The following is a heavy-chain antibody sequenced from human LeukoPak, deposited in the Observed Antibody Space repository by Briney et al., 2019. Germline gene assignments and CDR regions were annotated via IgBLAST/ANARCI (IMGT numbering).Heavy chain of an antibody. CDR2: ISGSGGST. CDR3: ATNSRYFDWLYDY. CDR1: GFTFSSYA. V-gene: IGHV3-23*01. D-gene: IGHD3-9*01. J-gene: IGHJ4*02. Sequence: GGSLRLSCAASGFTFSSYAMSWVRQAPGKGLEWVSAISGSGGSTYYADSVKGRFTISRDNSKNTLYLQMNSLRAEDTAVYYCATNSRYFDWLYDYWGQGTLVTVSP.